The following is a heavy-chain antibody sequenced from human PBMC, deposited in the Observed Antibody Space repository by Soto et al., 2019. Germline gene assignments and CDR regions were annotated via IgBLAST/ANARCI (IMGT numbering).Heavy chain of an antibody. V-gene: IGHV1-69*02. J-gene: IGHJ3*02. Sequence: SVKVSCKASGGTFSSYTISWVRQAPGQGLEWMGRIIPILGIANYAQKFQGRVTITADKSTSTAYMELSSRRSEDTAVYYCALDPDNCNYYHAFDSWGQGTMVTVSS. D-gene: IGHD1-7*01. CDR2: IIPILGIA. CDR3: ALDPDNCNYYHAFDS. CDR1: GGTFSSYT.